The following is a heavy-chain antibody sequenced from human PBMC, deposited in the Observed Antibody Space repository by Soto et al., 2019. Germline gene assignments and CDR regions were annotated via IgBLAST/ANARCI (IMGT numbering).Heavy chain of an antibody. V-gene: IGHV3-23*01. Sequence: GGSLRLACAASGFTFSSYAMSWVRQAPGKGLEWVSAISGSGGSTYYAGSVKGRFTISRDNSKNTLYLQMNSLRAEDTAVYYCAKKGYSSSSGVDYWGQGTLVTVSS. D-gene: IGHD6-6*01. CDR2: ISGSGGST. J-gene: IGHJ4*02. CDR1: GFTFSSYA. CDR3: AKKGYSSSSGVDY.